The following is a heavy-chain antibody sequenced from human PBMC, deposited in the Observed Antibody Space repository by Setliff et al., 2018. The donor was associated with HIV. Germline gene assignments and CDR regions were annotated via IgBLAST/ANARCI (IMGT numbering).Heavy chain of an antibody. J-gene: IGHJ6*02. D-gene: IGHD6-13*01. CDR3: ARYQPYSSSWLYYYYGMDV. CDR1: GLSLTTYA. CDR2: ISWNSGSI. Sequence: SLKISCAASGLSLTTYAMHWVRQAPGKGLEWVSGISWNSGSIGYPDSVKGRFTISRDNAKNSLYLQMNSLRAEDTALYHCARYQPYSSSWLYYYYGMDVGGQGTTVTVSS. V-gene: IGHV3-9*01.